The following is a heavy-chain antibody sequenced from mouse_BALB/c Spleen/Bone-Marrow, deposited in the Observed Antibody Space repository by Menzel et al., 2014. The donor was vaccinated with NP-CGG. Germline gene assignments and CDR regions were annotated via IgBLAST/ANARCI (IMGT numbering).Heavy chain of an antibody. J-gene: IGHJ4*01. CDR3: ARHGYYGSRAMDY. Sequence: EVKLMESGGGLVQPGGSLKLSCAASGFTFSSYTMSWVRQTPEKRLEWVAYISNGGGSTYYPDTVKGRFTISRDNAKNPLYLQMRSLKSEDTAMYYCARHGYYGSRAMDYWGQGTSVTVSS. D-gene: IGHD1-1*01. CDR2: ISNGGGST. CDR1: GFTFSSYT. V-gene: IGHV5-12-2*01.